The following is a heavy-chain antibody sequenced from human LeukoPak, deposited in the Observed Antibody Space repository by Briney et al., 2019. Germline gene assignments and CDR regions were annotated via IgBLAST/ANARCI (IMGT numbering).Heavy chain of an antibody. D-gene: IGHD6-6*01. J-gene: IGHJ5*01. Sequence: GESLKISCKGSGYNFTTYWIGWVRQMPGKGLEWMGMIYPGDSDTRYTPSFQGQVTISADKSINTAYLQWNSLKASDTAMYYCTSRRIAAFDCWGQGTLVTVSS. V-gene: IGHV5-51*01. CDR3: TSRRIAAFDC. CDR2: IYPGDSDT. CDR1: GYNFTTYW.